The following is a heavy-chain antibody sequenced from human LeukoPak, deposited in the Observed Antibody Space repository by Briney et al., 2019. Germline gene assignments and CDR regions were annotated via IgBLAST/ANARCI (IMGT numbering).Heavy chain of an antibody. CDR1: GFTFSSYS. J-gene: IGHJ4*02. CDR3: AREPAYSKVY. D-gene: IGHD4-11*01. CDR2: ISSSSSYI. Sequence: KTGGSLRLSCAASGFTFSSYSMNWVRQAPGKGLEWVSSISSSSSYIYYADSVKGRFTISRDNAKNSLYLQMNGLRAEDTAVYYCAREPAYSKVYWGQGTLVTVSS. V-gene: IGHV3-21*01.